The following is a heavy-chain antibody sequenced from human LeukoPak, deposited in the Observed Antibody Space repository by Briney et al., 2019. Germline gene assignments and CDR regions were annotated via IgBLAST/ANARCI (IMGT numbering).Heavy chain of an antibody. CDR1: GYTFTSYG. Sequence: ASVKVSCKASGYTFTSYGISWVRQAPGQRLEWMGWINAGNGNTKYSQEFQGRVTITRDTSASTAYMELSSLRSEDMAVYYCARALIYCSGGSCYSPYYFDYWGQGTLVTVSS. CDR2: INAGNGNT. V-gene: IGHV1-3*03. D-gene: IGHD2-15*01. CDR3: ARALIYCSGGSCYSPYYFDY. J-gene: IGHJ4*02.